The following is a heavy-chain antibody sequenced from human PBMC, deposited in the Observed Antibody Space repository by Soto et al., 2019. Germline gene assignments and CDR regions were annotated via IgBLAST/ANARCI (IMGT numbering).Heavy chain of an antibody. CDR1: GFTFSSYA. V-gene: IGHV3-23*01. CDR3: AKVLGVRYYYFDY. CDR2: ISGSGGST. D-gene: IGHD1-26*01. Sequence: GGSLRLSCAASGFTFSSYAMSWVRQAPGKGLEWVSGISGSGGSTYYADSVKGRFTISRDNSKNTLYLQMNSLRAEDTAVYYCAKVLGVRYYYFDYWGQGTLVTVSS. J-gene: IGHJ4*02.